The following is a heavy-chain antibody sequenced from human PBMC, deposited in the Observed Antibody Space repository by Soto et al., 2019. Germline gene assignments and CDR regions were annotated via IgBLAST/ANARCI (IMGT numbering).Heavy chain of an antibody. CDR1: GGTFSNYT. V-gene: IGHV1-69*04. J-gene: IGHJ4*02. CDR3: ARDSGSGYDLDY. Sequence: GASVKVSCKASGGTFSNYTINWVRQAPGQGLEWMGRIIPILGIANYAQKFQGRVTITAGKSTSTAYMELSSLRSEDTAVYYCARDSGSGYDLDYWGQGTLVTVSS. CDR2: IIPILGIA. D-gene: IGHD5-12*01.